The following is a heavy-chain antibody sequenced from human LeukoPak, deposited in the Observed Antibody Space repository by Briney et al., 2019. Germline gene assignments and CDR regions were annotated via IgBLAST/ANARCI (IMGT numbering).Heavy chain of an antibody. CDR2: IYTSGST. D-gene: IGHD4-17*01. J-gene: IGHJ4*02. CDR3: ARGYTVTPYYFDY. V-gene: IGHV4-61*02. Sequence: SETLSLTCTVSGGSISSGSYYWSWIRQPAGKGLEWIGRIYTSGSTNYNPSLKSRVTISVDTSKNQFSLKLSSVTAADTAVYYCARGYTVTPYYFDYWGQGTLVTVSS. CDR1: GGSISSGSYY.